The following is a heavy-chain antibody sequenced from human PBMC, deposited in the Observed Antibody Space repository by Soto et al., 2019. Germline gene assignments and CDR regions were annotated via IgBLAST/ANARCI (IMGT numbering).Heavy chain of an antibody. CDR2: IYYSGST. V-gene: IGHV4-30-4*01. Sequence: QVQLQESGPGLVKPSQTLSLTCTVSGGSISSGDYYWSWIRQPPGKGLEWIGYIYYSGSTYYNPSLNSRVTISVATSKNQFSLKLSSVTAADTAVYYCVAYYDSSGYYYDDAFDIWGQGTMVTVSS. D-gene: IGHD3-22*01. J-gene: IGHJ3*02. CDR3: VAYYDSSGYYYDDAFDI. CDR1: GGSISSGDYY.